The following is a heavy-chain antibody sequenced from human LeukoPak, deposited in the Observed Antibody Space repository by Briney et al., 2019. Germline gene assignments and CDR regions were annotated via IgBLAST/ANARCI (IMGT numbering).Heavy chain of an antibody. J-gene: IGHJ4*02. CDR3: ARGWPFSY. D-gene: IGHD5-24*01. CDR1: GFTFSSYE. V-gene: IGHV3-48*03. Sequence: PGGSLRLSCAASGFTFSSYEMNWVRQAAGEGLEWVSYIIGSGGTTSYTDSVKGRFTISRDNAKKSLFLQMSSLRAEDTAVYYCARGWPFSYWGQGTLVTVFS. CDR2: IIGSGGTT.